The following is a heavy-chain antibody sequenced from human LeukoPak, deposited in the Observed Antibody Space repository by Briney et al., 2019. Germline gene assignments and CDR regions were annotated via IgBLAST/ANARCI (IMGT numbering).Heavy chain of an antibody. CDR3: ANKPAGFDP. D-gene: IGHD1-14*01. CDR2: ISGSGGST. J-gene: IGHJ5*02. CDR1: GFTFSSYA. V-gene: IGHV3-23*01. Sequence: GGSLRLSFAASGFTFSSYAMSWVRQAPGKGLEWVSAISGSGGSTYYADPVKGRFTISRDNSKNTLYLQMNSLRAEDTAIYYCANKPAGFDPWGQGTLVTVSS.